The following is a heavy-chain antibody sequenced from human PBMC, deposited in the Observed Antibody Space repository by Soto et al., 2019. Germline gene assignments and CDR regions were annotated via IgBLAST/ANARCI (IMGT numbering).Heavy chain of an antibody. CDR1: GYTFTYYY. Sequence: ASVKFSCKASGYTFTYYYIHWGRMAPGQGLEWMGWINPKIGGTSQAQKFKGRVTMTRDTSTSTVYMELSRLTSDDRAVYFCARRDSSDSFDYWGKGTLVTVSS. J-gene: IGHJ4*02. CDR2: INPKIGGT. CDR3: ARRDSSDSFDY. D-gene: IGHD5-18*01. V-gene: IGHV1-2*02.